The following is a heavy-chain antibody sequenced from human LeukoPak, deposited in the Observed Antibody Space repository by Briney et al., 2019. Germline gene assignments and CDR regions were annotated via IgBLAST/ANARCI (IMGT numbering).Heavy chain of an antibody. CDR1: GFTFSSYW. CDR3: ARVDSSGWYGEDY. J-gene: IGHJ4*02. Sequence: GGSLRLSCAASGFTFSSYWMSWVRRAPGKGLEWGANIKQDGSEKYYVDSVKGRFTMSRDNAKNSLYLQMNSLRAEDTAVYYCARVDSSGWYGEDYWGQGTLVTVSS. CDR2: IKQDGSEK. D-gene: IGHD6-19*01. V-gene: IGHV3-7*05.